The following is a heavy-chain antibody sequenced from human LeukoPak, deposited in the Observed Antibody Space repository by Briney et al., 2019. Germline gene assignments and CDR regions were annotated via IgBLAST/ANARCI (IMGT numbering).Heavy chain of an antibody. Sequence: GGSLRLSCAASGFTFSSYGMHWVRQAPGKGLEWVAVISYDGSNKYYADSVKGRFTISRDNSKNTLYLQMNSLRADDTAVYYCARDFPLDSSSSFDYWGQGTLVTVSS. CDR2: ISYDGSNK. CDR3: ARDFPLDSSSSFDY. D-gene: IGHD6-6*01. V-gene: IGHV3-30*03. CDR1: GFTFSSYG. J-gene: IGHJ4*02.